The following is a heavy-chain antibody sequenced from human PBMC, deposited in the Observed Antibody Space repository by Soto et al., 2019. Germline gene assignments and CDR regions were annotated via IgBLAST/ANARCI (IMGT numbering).Heavy chain of an antibody. J-gene: IGHJ4*02. CDR2: ISSSSSTI. CDR1: GFTFSSYS. Sequence: GGSLRLSCAASGFTFSSYSMNWVRQAPGKGLEWVSYISSSSSTIYYADSVKGRFTISRDNAKNSLYLQMNSLRAEDTAVYYCARGRRIVGASRDYIPFDYWGQGTLVTVSS. CDR3: ARGRRIVGASRDYIPFDY. V-gene: IGHV3-48*01. D-gene: IGHD1-26*01.